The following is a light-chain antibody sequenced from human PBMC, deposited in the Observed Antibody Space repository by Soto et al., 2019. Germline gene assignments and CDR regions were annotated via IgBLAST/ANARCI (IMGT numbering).Light chain of an antibody. CDR2: DAS. V-gene: IGKV3-15*01. CDR1: QSVSNN. CDR3: QQYNNWPPWT. J-gene: IGKJ1*01. Sequence: ILMTQSPATLSVSPGERATLSCRASQSVSNNLAGYPHKPGQAPRLLISDASTRATGIPARFSGSGPGTEFTLTLSGLQSEDFAVYYCQQYNNWPPWTFGQGTKVEIK.